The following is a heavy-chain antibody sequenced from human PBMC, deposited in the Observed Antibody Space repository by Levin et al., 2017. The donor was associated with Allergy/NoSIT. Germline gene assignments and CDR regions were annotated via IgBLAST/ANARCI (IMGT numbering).Heavy chain of an antibody. CDR3: AKDQEYQLLLSWFDP. J-gene: IGHJ5*02. CDR1: GFTFSSYA. CDR2: ISGSGGST. Sequence: PGGSLRLSCAASGFTFSSYAMSWVRQAPGKGLEWVSAISGSGGSTYYADSVKGRFTISRDNSKNTLYLQMNSLRAEDTAVYYCAKDQEYQLLLSWFDPWGQGTLVTVSS. D-gene: IGHD2-2*01. V-gene: IGHV3-23*01.